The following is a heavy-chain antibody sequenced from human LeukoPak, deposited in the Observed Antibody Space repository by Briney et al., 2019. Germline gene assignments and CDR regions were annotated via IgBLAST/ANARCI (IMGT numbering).Heavy chain of an antibody. CDR2: INHSGST. V-gene: IGHV4-34*01. D-gene: IGHD3-3*01. J-gene: IGHJ6*02. Sequence: SETLSLTCAVYGGSFSGYYWSWIRQPPGKGLEWIGEINHSGSTNYNPSLKSRVTISVDTSKNQFSLKLSSVTAADTAVYYCARSGLDYDSWSGYSIRSHRYYYGMDVWGQGTTVTVSS. CDR3: ARSGLDYDSWSGYSIRSHRYYYGMDV. CDR1: GGSFSGYY.